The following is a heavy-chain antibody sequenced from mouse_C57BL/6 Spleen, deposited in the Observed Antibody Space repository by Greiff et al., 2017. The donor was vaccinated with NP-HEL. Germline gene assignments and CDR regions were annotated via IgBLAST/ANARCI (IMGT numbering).Heavy chain of an antibody. Sequence: EVQLQQSGPELVKPGASVKISCKASGYTFTDYYMNWVKQSHGKSLEWIGDINPNNGGTSYNQKFKGKATLTVDKSSSPAYMELRSLTSEDSAVYYCARSVYDGYPWTFDVWGTGTTVTVSS. CDR2: INPNNGGT. D-gene: IGHD2-3*01. V-gene: IGHV1-26*01. J-gene: IGHJ1*03. CDR1: GYTFTDYY. CDR3: ARSVYDGYPWTFDV.